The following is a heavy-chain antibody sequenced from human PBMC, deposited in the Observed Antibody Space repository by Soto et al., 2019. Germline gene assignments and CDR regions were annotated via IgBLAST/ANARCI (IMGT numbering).Heavy chain of an antibody. V-gene: IGHV3-74*03. CDR2: INSDGARI. Sequence: EVQLVESGGGFVQPGGSLRLSCAASGFTFTHYRIHWVRQPPGKGLEWVGRINSDGARIEYGDSVKGRFTISRDNAHNMVFLQMNSLTDEDSGVYFCARAGEWNYVPDFWGQGTLVTVSS. CDR1: GFTFTHYR. D-gene: IGHD3-16*01. J-gene: IGHJ4*02. CDR3: ARAGEWNYVPDF.